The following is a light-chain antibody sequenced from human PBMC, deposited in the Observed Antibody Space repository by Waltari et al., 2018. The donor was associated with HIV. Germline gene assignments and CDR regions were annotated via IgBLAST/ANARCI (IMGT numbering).Light chain of an antibody. J-gene: IGKJ1*01. CDR2: GAD. CDR3: QQYDNWPWT. Sequence: EIMMTQSPATLSVSPGERTTLSCRASQRVGSRVAWYHQIPGQAPRLLIFGADTRASGVPDRFTGSGSETEFTLTISSLQSEDFAVYFCQQYDNWPWTFGQGTKVEIK. V-gene: IGKV3-15*01. CDR1: QRVGSR.